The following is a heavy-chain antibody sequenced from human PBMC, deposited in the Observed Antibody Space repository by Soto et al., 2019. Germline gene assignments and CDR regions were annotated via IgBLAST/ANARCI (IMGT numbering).Heavy chain of an antibody. V-gene: IGHV3-21*01. CDR3: AGASGWYFAPYYFDY. CDR1: GFTFSSYS. D-gene: IGHD6-19*01. CDR2: ISSSSSYI. J-gene: IGHJ4*02. Sequence: PGGSLRLSCAASGFTFSSYSMNWVRQAPGKGLEWVSSISSSSSYIYYADSVKGRFTISRDNAKNSLYLQMNSLRAEDTAVYYCAGASGWYFAPYYFDYWGQGTLVTVSS.